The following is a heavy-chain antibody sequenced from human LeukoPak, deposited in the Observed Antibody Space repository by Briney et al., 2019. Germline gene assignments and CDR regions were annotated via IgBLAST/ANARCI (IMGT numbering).Heavy chain of an antibody. J-gene: IGHJ4*02. CDR2: INNDGSST. CDR3: ARVRSAAAVDY. V-gene: IGHV3-74*01. CDR1: GFTFSSYW. Sequence: GGSLRLSCAASGFTFSSYWTHWVRQAPGRGLVWVSRINNDGSSTSYADSVKGRFTISRDNAKNTLHLQKNSLRAEDTAVYYCARVRSAAAVDYWGQGTLVTVSS.